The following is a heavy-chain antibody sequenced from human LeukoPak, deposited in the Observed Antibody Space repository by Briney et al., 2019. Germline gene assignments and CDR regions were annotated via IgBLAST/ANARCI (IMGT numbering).Heavy chain of an antibody. CDR2: INTDGSST. CDR1: GFTFSRYW. V-gene: IGHV3-74*01. Sequence: PGGSLRLSCAASGFTFSRYWMHWVRHAPGKGLVWVSRINTDGSSTSYADSVKGRFTISRDNSKNTLYLQMNSLRAEDTAVYYCASADYYGSGSYYYYYGMDVWGQGTTVTVSS. CDR3: ASADYYGSGSYYYYYGMDV. J-gene: IGHJ6*02. D-gene: IGHD3-10*01.